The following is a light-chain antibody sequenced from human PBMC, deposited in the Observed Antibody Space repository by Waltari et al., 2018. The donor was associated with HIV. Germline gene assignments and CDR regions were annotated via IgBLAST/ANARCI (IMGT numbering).Light chain of an antibody. Sequence: EIVLTQSPGALSLSPGDRATLSCRTRQSVSATSLAWYQQQPGQAPRLLLYGASSRATGIPDRFSGSGSGTDFTLTISRLEPEDFAVYFCQHYGTSLYTFGPGTKLEIK. CDR2: GAS. J-gene: IGKJ2*01. CDR3: QHYGTSLYT. V-gene: IGKV3-20*01. CDR1: QSVSATS.